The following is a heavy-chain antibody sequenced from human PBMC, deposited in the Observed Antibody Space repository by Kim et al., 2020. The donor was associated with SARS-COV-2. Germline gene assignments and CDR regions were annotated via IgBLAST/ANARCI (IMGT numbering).Heavy chain of an antibody. CDR2: INHSGST. CDR1: GGSFSGYY. CDR3: ARGQGDGTGPFDY. D-gene: IGHD7-27*01. Sequence: SETLSLTCAVYGGSFSGYYWSWIRQPPGKGLEWIGEINHSGSTNYNPSLKSRVTISVDTSKNQFSLKLSSVTAADTAVYYCARGQGDGTGPFDYWGQGTLVTVSS. V-gene: IGHV4-34*01. J-gene: IGHJ4*02.